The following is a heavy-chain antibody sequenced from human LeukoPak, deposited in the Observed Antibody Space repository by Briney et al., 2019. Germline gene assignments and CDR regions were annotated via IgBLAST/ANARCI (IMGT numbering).Heavy chain of an antibody. CDR1: GFTFSSYG. D-gene: IGHD4-17*01. CDR3: GKDTYGDYEGE. CDR2: MCYDGSER. V-gene: IGHV3-33*06. J-gene: IGHJ4*02. Sequence: PGRTLRLSCAASGFTFSSYGMHWVRQARGQELGWGGVMCYDGSERYYAASAQGRFTISRDDSKNTLYLQMNSLRAAATPVSYFGKDTYGDYEGEWGQRTLVTVSS.